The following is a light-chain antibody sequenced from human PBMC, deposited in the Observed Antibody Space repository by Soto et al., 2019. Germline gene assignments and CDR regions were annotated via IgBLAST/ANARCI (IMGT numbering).Light chain of an antibody. CDR2: AAS. CDR1: QGISSW. V-gene: IGKV1D-12*01. J-gene: IGKJ4*01. Sequence: DIQMTQSPSSVSASVGDRVTITCRASQGISSWLAWYQRKPGKAPKLLIYAASSLQSGVPSRFSGSGSGTDFTLTISSLQPEDFATYYCQQANSFPPRVTFGGGTKVEIK. CDR3: QQANSFPPRVT.